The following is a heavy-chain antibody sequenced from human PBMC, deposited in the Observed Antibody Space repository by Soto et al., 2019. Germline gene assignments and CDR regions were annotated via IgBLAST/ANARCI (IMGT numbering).Heavy chain of an antibody. J-gene: IGHJ4*02. V-gene: IGHV3-30*18. D-gene: IGHD3-3*01. Sequence: QVQLVESGGGVVQPGRSLRLSCAASGFTFSSYGMHWVRQAPGKGLEWVAVISYDGSNKYYADSVKGRFTISRDNSKNTLYLQMNSLRAEDTAVYYCAKTRANFGVVPFDYWGQGTLVTVSS. CDR3: AKTRANFGVVPFDY. CDR1: GFTFSSYG. CDR2: ISYDGSNK.